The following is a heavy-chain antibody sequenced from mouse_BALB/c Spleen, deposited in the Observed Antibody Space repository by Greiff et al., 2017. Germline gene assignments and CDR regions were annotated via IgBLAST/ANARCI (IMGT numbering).Heavy chain of an antibody. CDR1: GFTFTDYY. J-gene: IGHJ3*01. V-gene: IGHV7-3*02. Sequence: EVKLMESGGGLVQPGGSLRLSCATSGFTFTDYYMSWVRQPPGKALEWLGFIRNKANGYTTEYSASVKGRFTISRDNSQSILYLQMNTLRAEDSATYYCARDSVYDYDGRFAYWGQGTLVTVSA. D-gene: IGHD2-4*01. CDR3: ARDSVYDYDGRFAY. CDR2: IRNKANGYTT.